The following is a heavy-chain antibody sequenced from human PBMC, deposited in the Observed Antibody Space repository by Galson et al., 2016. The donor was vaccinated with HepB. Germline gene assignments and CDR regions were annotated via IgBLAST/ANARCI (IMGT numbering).Heavy chain of an antibody. V-gene: IGHV3-11*01. D-gene: IGHD2-8*02. Sequence: SLRLSCAASGFPFSAYFMNWIRQAPGKGLEWLAYINNVGDTLNYADSVKGRFTISRDNAKNSLFLQMSSLRAEDTAVYYCATEDWWRFEYWGQGARVTVSS. CDR1: GFPFSAYF. J-gene: IGHJ4*02. CDR2: INNVGDTL. CDR3: ATEDWWRFEY.